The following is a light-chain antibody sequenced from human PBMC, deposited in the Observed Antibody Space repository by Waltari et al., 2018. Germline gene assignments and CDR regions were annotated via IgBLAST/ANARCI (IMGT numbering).Light chain of an antibody. CDR2: KAS. V-gene: IGKV1-5*03. J-gene: IGKJ2*01. CDR3: QQYSSYSYT. CDR1: QSINTW. Sequence: DIQMTQSPSTLSASVGDRVTITCRASQSINTWLAWYQLKPGKAPKLLIYKASSLESGVPSRFSGSGSGTEFTLTINSLQPDDFATHFCQQYSSYSYTFGQGTKMEI.